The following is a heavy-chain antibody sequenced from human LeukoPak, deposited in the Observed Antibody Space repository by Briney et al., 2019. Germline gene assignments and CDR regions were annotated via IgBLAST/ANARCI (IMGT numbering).Heavy chain of an antibody. Sequence: SETLSLTCTVSGGSISSYYWSWIRQPAGKGLEGIGRIYTGGSTNYNPSLKSRVTMSVDTSKNQFSLKLSSVTAADTAVYYCARDLVAVAPQWFDPWGQGTLVTVSS. J-gene: IGHJ5*02. CDR1: GGSISSYY. V-gene: IGHV4-4*07. D-gene: IGHD6-19*01. CDR3: ARDLVAVAPQWFDP. CDR2: IYTGGST.